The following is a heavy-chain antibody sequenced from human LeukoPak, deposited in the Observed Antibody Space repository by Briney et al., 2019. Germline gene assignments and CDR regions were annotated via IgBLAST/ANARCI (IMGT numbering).Heavy chain of an antibody. CDR3: AHRGGDFWSGYYTHFDY. CDR1: GFSLSTSGVG. CDR2: LYWDDDK. V-gene: IGHV2-5*02. J-gene: IGHJ4*02. Sequence: SGPTLVNPTQTLTLTCTFSGFSLSTSGVGVGWIRQPPGKALEWLALLYWDDDKRYSPSLKSRLTITKDTSKNQVVLTMTNMDPVDTATYYCAHRGGDFWSGYYTHFDYWGQGTLVTVSS. D-gene: IGHD3-3*01.